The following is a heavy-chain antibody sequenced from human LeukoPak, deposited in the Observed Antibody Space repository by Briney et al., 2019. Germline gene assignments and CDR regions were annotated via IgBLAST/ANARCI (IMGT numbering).Heavy chain of an antibody. CDR2: INPNSGGT. CDR1: GYTFTGYY. J-gene: IGHJ4*02. D-gene: IGHD3-10*01. CDR3: ERGGSSYRFGEYPYYFDY. V-gene: IGHV1-2*06. Sequence: ASVKVSCKASGYTFTGYYMHWVRQAPGQGLEWMGRINPNSGGTNYAQKFQGRVTMTRDTFISTAYMELSRLRSDDTAVYYCERGGSSYRFGEYPYYFDYWGQGTLVTVSS.